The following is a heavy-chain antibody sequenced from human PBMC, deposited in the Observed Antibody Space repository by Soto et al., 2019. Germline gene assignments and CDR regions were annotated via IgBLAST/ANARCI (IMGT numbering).Heavy chain of an antibody. CDR3: AKELPPDSSGWYPYYFDY. D-gene: IGHD6-19*01. V-gene: IGHV3-23*01. CDR1: GFTFSSYA. Sequence: PGGSLRLSCAASGFTFSSYAMSWVRQAPGKGLEWVSAISGSGGSTYYADSVKGRFTISRDNSKNTLYLQMNSLRAEGTAVYYCAKELPPDSSGWYPYYFDYWGQGTLVTVSS. J-gene: IGHJ4*02. CDR2: ISGSGGST.